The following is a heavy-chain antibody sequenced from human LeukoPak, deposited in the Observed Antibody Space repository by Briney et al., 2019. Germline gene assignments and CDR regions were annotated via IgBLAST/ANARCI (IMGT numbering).Heavy chain of an antibody. CDR1: GFTFSSYG. V-gene: IGHV3-30*18. CDR3: AKDGGPRVTGDSSGYYYVVGAFDI. J-gene: IGHJ3*02. D-gene: IGHD3-22*01. CDR2: ISYDGSNK. Sequence: GRSLRLSCAASGFTFSSYGMHWVRQAPGKGLEWVAVISYDGSNKYYADSVKGRFTISRDNSKNTLYLQMNSLRAEDTAVYYCAKDGGPRVTGDSSGYYYVVGAFDIWGQGTMVTVSS.